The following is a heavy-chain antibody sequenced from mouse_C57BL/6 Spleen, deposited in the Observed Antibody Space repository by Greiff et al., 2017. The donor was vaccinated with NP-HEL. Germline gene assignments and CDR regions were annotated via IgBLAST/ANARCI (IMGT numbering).Heavy chain of an antibody. CDR3: ARGELRRGYAMDY. CDR2: INPNNGGT. J-gene: IGHJ4*01. CDR1: GYTFTDYN. Sequence: EVKLMESGPELVKPGASVKIPCKASGYTFTDYNMDWVKQSHGKSLEWIGDINPNNGGTIYNQKFKGKATLTVDKSSSTAYMELRSLTSEDTAVYYCARGELRRGYAMDYWGQGTSVTVSS. V-gene: IGHV1-18*01. D-gene: IGHD3-3*01.